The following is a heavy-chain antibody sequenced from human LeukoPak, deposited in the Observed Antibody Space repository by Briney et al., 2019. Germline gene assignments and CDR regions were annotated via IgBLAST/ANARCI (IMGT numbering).Heavy chain of an antibody. CDR1: GYTFTGYY. CDR3: ARPRTHNKQWLVNPLGY. V-gene: IGHV1-2*06. J-gene: IGHJ4*02. Sequence: ASVKVSCKASGYTFTGYYMHWVRQAPGQGLEWMGRINPNSGGTNYAQKFQGRVTMTRDTSISTAYMELSRLRSDDTAVYYCARPRTHNKQWLVNPLGYWGQGTLVSVSS. D-gene: IGHD6-19*01. CDR2: INPNSGGT.